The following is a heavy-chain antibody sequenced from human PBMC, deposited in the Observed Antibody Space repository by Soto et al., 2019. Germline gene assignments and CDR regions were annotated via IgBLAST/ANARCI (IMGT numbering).Heavy chain of an antibody. CDR2: IIPIFGTA. D-gene: IGHD6-13*01. J-gene: IGHJ5*02. CDR1: GGTFSSYA. V-gene: IGHV1-69*01. CDR3: ARVIGIAAAGFGWFDP. Sequence: QVQLVQSGAEVKKPGSSVKVSCKASGGTFSSYAISWVRQAPGQGLEWMGGIIPIFGTANYAQKFQGRVTITADESTSTAYMELSSLRSEDTAMYYCARVIGIAAAGFGWFDPWGQGTLVTVSS.